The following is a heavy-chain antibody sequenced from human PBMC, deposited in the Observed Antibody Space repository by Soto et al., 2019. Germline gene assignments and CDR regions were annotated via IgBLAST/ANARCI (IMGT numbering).Heavy chain of an antibody. J-gene: IGHJ4*02. CDR3: ARDQNRLLWSGEKDY. CDR2: IYYSGST. CDR1: GGSISSYY. Sequence: PSETLSLTCTVSGGSISSYYWSWIRQPPGKGLEWIGYIYYSGSTNYNPSLKSRVTISVDTSTSTAYMELSSLRSEDTAVYYCARDQNRLLWSGEKDYWGQGTLVTVSS. V-gene: IGHV4-59*01. D-gene: IGHD3-10*01.